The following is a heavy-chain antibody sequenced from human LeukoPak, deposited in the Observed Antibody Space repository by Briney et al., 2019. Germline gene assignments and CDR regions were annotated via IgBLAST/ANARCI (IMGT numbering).Heavy chain of an antibody. D-gene: IGHD2-2*01. CDR3: ARDRPTDCSSTSCPPLTYYYYGMDV. V-gene: IGHV1/OR15-1*04. J-gene: IGHJ6*02. CDR1: GYIFTDYY. Sequence: GASVKVSCKASGYIFTDYYMHWVRQAPGQELGWMGRIDPNSGNTGYAQKFQGRVTMTRNTSISTAYMELRSLRSDDTAVYYCARDRPTDCSSTSCPPLTYYYYGMDVWGQGTTVTVSS. CDR2: IDPNSGNT.